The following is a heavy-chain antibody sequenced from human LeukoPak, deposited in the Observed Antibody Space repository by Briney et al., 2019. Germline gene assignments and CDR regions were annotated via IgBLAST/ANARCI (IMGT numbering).Heavy chain of an antibody. J-gene: IGHJ6*02. CDR2: INWNGGST. CDR1: GFTFDDYG. V-gene: IGHV3-20*04. CDR3: AISTRSYYGMDV. Sequence: GGSLRLSCAASGFTFDDYGMSWVRQAPGKGLEWVSGINWNGGSTGYADSVKGRFTISRDNAKNSLYLQMNSLRAEDTALYYCAISTRSYYGMDVWGQGTTVTVSS.